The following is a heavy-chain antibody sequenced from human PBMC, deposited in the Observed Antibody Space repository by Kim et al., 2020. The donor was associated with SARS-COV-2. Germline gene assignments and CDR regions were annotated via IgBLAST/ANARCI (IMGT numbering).Heavy chain of an antibody. Sequence: SETLSLTCTVSGGSVSSGSYYWSWIRQPPGKGLEWIGYIYYSGSTNYNPSLKSRVTISVDTSKNQFSLKLSSVTAADTAVYYCARDVSEKDGTRYYYDSSGYYLTWESAGIDYWGQGTLVTVSS. V-gene: IGHV4-61*01. CDR1: GGSVSSGSYY. CDR2: IYYSGST. CDR3: ARDVSEKDGTRYYYDSSGYYLTWESAGIDY. D-gene: IGHD3-22*01. J-gene: IGHJ4*02.